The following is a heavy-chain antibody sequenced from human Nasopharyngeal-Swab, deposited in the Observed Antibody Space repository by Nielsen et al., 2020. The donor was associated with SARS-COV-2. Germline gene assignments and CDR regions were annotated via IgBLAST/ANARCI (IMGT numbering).Heavy chain of an antibody. V-gene: IGHV1-3*01. J-gene: IGHJ4*02. CDR2: INAGNGNT. CDR3: AFVSYDSSGYYYSY. Sequence: SLKSPSKPSGYTFTSYAMHWVRQAPGQRLEWMGWINAGNGNTKYSQKFQGRVTITRDTSATTAYMELSSLRSEDTAVYYCAFVSYDSSGYYYSYWGQGTLVTVSS. D-gene: IGHD3-22*01. CDR1: GYTFTSYA.